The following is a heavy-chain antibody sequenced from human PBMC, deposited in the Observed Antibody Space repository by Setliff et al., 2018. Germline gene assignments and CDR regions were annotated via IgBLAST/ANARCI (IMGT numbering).Heavy chain of an antibody. V-gene: IGHV4-61*01. Sequence: SETRSLTCTVSDDSISSRHYYWSWIRQAPGKGLEWIGHVYYSGAANYNPSLKSRVTVSVDTSKNQFSLRLISVTAADTAVYYCARGGTFRYFDYWGQGTPVTVSS. CDR2: VYYSGAA. CDR3: ARGGTFRYFDY. CDR1: DDSISSRHYY. D-gene: IGHD5-12*01. J-gene: IGHJ4*02.